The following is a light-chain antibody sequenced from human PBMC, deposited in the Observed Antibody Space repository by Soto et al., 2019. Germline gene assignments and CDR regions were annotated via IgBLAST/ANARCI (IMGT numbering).Light chain of an antibody. CDR3: QKRSNWPPT. Sequence: EIVLTQSPATLSLSPRERATLSCRASQSVSSYLAWYQQKPGQAPRLLIYDASNRATGIPARFSGSWSGTDFTLTIRSLAAEDFAVYYCQKRSNWPPTFGQGTKLEIK. CDR1: QSVSSY. CDR2: DAS. J-gene: IGKJ2*01. V-gene: IGKV3-11*01.